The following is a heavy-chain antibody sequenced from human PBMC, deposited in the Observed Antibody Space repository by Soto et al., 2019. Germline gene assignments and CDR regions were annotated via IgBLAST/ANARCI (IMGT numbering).Heavy chain of an antibody. V-gene: IGHV1-18*01. Sequence: QVQLVQSGAEVKKPGASVKVSCKASGYSFTRYGISWVRQAPGQGLEWMGGISGYNANTNYPENLQGKVTMTTDTSTSTAYMEVRNLISDDTDVYYCARMGDGPYYYYGLAVWGQGATVTVSS. D-gene: IGHD3-16*01. CDR3: ARMGDGPYYYYGLAV. J-gene: IGHJ6*02. CDR2: ISGYNANT. CDR1: GYSFTRYG.